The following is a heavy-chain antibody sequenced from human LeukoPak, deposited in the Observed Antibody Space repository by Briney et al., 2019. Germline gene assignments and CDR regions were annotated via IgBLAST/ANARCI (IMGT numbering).Heavy chain of an antibody. J-gene: IGHJ4*02. CDR3: ARLTRLSTSPDRYYLDY. D-gene: IGHD6-6*01. CDR1: GDSISSYY. Sequence: SETLSLTCTVSGDSISSYYWSWIRQPPGKGLELIGYIYTSGGTNYIPSLKGRVTISIDTSKNQFSLKLSSVTAADSAVYYCARLTRLSTSPDRYYLDYWSQGTLVTVSS. V-gene: IGHV4-4*09. CDR2: IYTSGGT.